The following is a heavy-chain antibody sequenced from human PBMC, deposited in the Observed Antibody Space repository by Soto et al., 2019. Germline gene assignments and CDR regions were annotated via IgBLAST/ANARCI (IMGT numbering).Heavy chain of an antibody. D-gene: IGHD3-22*01. CDR1: GFTFSSYG. V-gene: IGHV3-30*18. CDR3: AKELPHYYCDYYCYLMAV. Sequence: GGSLRLSCAASGFTFSSYGMHWVRQAPGKGLEWVAVISYDGSNKYYADSVKGRFTISRDNSKNTLYLQMNSLRAEDTAVYYCAKELPHYYCDYYCYLMAVWGQRTTVTGSS. CDR2: ISYDGSNK. J-gene: IGHJ6*02.